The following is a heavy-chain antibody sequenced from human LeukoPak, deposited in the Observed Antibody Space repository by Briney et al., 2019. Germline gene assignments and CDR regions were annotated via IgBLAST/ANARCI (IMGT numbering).Heavy chain of an antibody. D-gene: IGHD2-21*01. CDR3: AEAPVTTCRGAYCYPFDY. CDR1: GFTLSSYA. V-gene: IGHV3-23*01. Sequence: GGSLRLSCAASGFTLSSYAMSWVRQAPGKGLEWVSAISDSGNTYHADSVKGRFTISRDSSKSTLFLQMNRLRPEDAAVYYCAEAPVTTCRGAYCYPFDYWGQGTLVTVSS. J-gene: IGHJ4*02. CDR2: ISDSGNT.